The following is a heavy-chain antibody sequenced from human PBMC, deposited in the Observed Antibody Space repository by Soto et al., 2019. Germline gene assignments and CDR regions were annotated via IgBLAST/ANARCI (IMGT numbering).Heavy chain of an antibody. D-gene: IGHD3-22*01. Sequence: ASVKVSCKASGYTFTSYGISWVRQAPGQGLEWIGWISAYNGNTNYAQKLQGRVTMTTDTSTSTAYMELRSLRSDDTAVYYCARGGNYYDSSGYSGDFDYWGQGTLVTVSS. CDR3: ARGGNYYDSSGYSGDFDY. J-gene: IGHJ4*02. V-gene: IGHV1-18*01. CDR2: ISAYNGNT. CDR1: GYTFTSYG.